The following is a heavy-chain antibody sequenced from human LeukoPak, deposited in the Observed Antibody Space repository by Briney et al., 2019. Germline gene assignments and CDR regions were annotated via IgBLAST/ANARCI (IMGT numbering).Heavy chain of an antibody. CDR1: GFTFSSYG. CDR2: ISYDGSNK. V-gene: IGHV3-30*18. J-gene: IGHJ4*02. Sequence: GGSLRLSCAASGFTFSSYGMHWVRQAPGKGLEWVAAISYDGSNKYYADSVKGRFTISRDNSKNTLYLQMNSLRAEDTAVYYCAKDRTNPRFDYWGQGTLVTVPS. CDR3: AKDRTNPRFDY.